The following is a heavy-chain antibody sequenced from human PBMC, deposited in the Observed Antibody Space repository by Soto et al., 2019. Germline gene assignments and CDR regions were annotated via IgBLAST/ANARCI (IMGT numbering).Heavy chain of an antibody. CDR3: AGPKSEYCSGGSCYSFPFDF. CDR1: GYTFTSYA. CDR2: INAGNGNT. Sequence: QVQLVQSGAEVKKPGASVKVSCKASGYTFTSYAMHWVRQAPGQRLEWMGWINAGNGNTKYSQKFQGRVTITRDTSASTAYMELSSLRSEDTAVYYCAGPKSEYCSGGSCYSFPFDFWGQGTLVTVSS. D-gene: IGHD2-15*01. V-gene: IGHV1-3*01. J-gene: IGHJ4*02.